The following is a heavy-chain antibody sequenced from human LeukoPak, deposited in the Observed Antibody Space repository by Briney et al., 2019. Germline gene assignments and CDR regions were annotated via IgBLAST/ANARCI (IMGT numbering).Heavy chain of an antibody. CDR2: IKDKAYGGTM. CDR3: TTDPPGGF. Sequence: GGSLRLSCAASGFSFNKEWMSWVRQAPGKGLEWVGRIKDKAYGGTMDYAAPVKGRFTISRDDSKNTLHLQMNNLDTEDTAVYYCTTDPPGGFWGQGTLVTVSS. CDR1: GFSFNKEW. J-gene: IGHJ1*01. V-gene: IGHV3-15*01. D-gene: IGHD6-25*01.